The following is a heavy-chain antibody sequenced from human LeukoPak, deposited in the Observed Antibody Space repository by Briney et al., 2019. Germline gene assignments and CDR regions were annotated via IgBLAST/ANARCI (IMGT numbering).Heavy chain of an antibody. D-gene: IGHD2-2*01. CDR2: IYYSGST. CDR1: GGSISSGGYY. J-gene: IGHJ2*01. CDR3: ARDAYCSSTSCYGYFDL. Sequence: SQTLSLTCTVPGGSISSGGYYWSWIRQHPGKGLEWIGYIYYSGSTYYNPSLKSRVTISVDTSKNQFSLKLSSVTAADTAVYYCARDAYCSSTSCYGYFDLWSRGTLVTVSS. V-gene: IGHV4-31*03.